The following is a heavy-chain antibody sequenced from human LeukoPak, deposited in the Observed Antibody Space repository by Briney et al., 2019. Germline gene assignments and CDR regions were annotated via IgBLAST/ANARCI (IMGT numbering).Heavy chain of an antibody. V-gene: IGHV4-39*01. D-gene: IGHD3-22*01. CDR3: ATSRYYYDSSGYYNGAAFDI. J-gene: IGHJ3*02. CDR1: GGSISSSSYY. Sequence: SETLSLTCTVSGGSISSSSYYWGWIRQPPGKGLEWIGSIYYSGNTYYNPSLKSRVTISVDTSKNQFSLKLSSVTAADTAVYYCATSRYYYDSSGYYNGAAFDIWGQGTMVTVSS. CDR2: IYYSGNT.